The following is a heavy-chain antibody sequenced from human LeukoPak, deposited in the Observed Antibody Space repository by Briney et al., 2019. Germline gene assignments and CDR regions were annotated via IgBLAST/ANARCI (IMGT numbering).Heavy chain of an antibody. V-gene: IGHV3-30*01. D-gene: IGHD1-26*01. CDR3: ARARNGTLKY. Sequence: GRSLRLSCAASGFTFSHYAMHWVRQAPGKGLEWVAVISYDGNHKYYADSVKGRFTISRDSSKNTLFVQMNSLRAEDTAVYYCARARNGTLKYWGQGTLVTVCS. CDR1: GFTFSHYA. J-gene: IGHJ4*02. CDR2: ISYDGNHK.